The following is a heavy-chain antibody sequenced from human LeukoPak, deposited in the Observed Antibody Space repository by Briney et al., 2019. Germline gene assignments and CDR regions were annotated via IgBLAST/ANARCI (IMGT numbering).Heavy chain of an antibody. J-gene: IGHJ4*02. Sequence: PSETLSLTCTVSGGSISSYYWSWIRQPPGKGLEWIGYIYYSGSTNYSPSLKSRVTISVDTSKNQFSLKLSSVTAADTAVYYCAREIRDCSSTSCYSYLDYWGQGTLVTVSS. D-gene: IGHD2-2*01. CDR1: GGSISSYY. V-gene: IGHV4-59*12. CDR2: IYYSGST. CDR3: AREIRDCSSTSCYSYLDY.